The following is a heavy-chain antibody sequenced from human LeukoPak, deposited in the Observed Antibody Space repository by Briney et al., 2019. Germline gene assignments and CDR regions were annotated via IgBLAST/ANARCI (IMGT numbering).Heavy chain of an antibody. V-gene: IGHV5-51*01. J-gene: IGHJ5*02. D-gene: IGHD2-15*01. CDR1: GYSFTSYW. CDR2: IYPGDSDT. CDR3: ARPYCSGGSCYRENWFDP. Sequence: GESLKFSCKGSGYSFTSYWIGWVRQMPGKGLEWMGIIYPGDSDTRYSPSFQGQVTISADKSISTAYLQWSSLKASDTAMYYCARPYCSGGSCYRENWFDPWGQGTLVTVSS.